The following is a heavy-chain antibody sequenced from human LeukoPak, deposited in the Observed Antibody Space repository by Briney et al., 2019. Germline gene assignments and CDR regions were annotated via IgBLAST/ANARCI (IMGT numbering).Heavy chain of an antibody. D-gene: IGHD3-3*01. V-gene: IGHV1-8*01. CDR3: ARAGFSSYYDFWSGYYPDY. CDR1: GYTFTGYD. CDR2: MNPNSGNT. J-gene: IGHJ4*02. Sequence: GASVKVSCKASGYTFTGYDINWVRQATGQGLEWMGWMNPNSGNTGYAQKFQGRVTMTRNTSISTAYMELSSLRSEDTAVYYCARAGFSSYYDFWSGYYPDYWGQGTLVTVSS.